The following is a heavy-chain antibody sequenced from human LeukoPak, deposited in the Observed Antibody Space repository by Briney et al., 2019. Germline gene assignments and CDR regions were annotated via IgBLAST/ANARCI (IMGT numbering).Heavy chain of an antibody. J-gene: IGHJ5*02. CDR2: IYPGDSDT. CDR3: ARLGCSSTSCYDGFGP. CDR1: GYSFTSYC. V-gene: IGHV5-51*01. D-gene: IGHD2-2*01. Sequence: GESLKISCKGSGYSFTSYCIGWVRQMPGKGLEWMGIIYPGDSDTRYSPSFQGQVTLSADKSISTAYLQWSSLKASDTAMYYCARLGCSSTSCYDGFGPWGEGTLVTVSS.